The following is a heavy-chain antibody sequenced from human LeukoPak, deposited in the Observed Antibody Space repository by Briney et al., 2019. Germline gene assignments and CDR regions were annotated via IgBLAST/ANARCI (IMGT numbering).Heavy chain of an antibody. J-gene: IGHJ4*02. CDR2: LYSNGNT. Sequence: GGSPRLSCAASGCTVISNDMTWVRQAPGKGLEWVSGLYSNGNTKYADSVQRRFTLSRDNSKNSLYLEMNSLSPDDTAVYYCARGVEPLAANTLAYWGQGTLVTVSS. V-gene: IGHV3-53*01. CDR3: ARGVEPLAANTLAY. CDR1: GCTVISND. D-gene: IGHD1-14*01.